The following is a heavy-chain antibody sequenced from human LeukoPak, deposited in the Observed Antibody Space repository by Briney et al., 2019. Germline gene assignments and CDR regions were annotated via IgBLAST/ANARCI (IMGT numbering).Heavy chain of an antibody. V-gene: IGHV3-23*01. D-gene: IGHD2-2*01. J-gene: IGHJ4*02. CDR3: AKDSGDIVVVPAAFDY. Sequence: GGSLRLSCAASGVTFSSYAMSWVRQAPGKGLEWVSAISGSGGSTYYADSVKGRFTISRDNSKNTLYLQMNSLRAEDTAVYYCAKDSGDIVVVPAAFDYWGQGTLVTVSS. CDR1: GVTFSSYA. CDR2: ISGSGGST.